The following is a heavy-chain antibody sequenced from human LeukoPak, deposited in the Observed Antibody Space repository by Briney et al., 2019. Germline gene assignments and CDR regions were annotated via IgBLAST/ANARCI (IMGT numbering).Heavy chain of an antibody. D-gene: IGHD2-21*02. Sequence: GESLKISCKGSGYSFTSYWIGWVRQMPGKGLEWMGIIYPGDSDTRYSPSFQGQVTISADKSISTAYLQWSSLKASDTAMYYCASGRTYCGGDCQNDAFDIWGQGTMVTVSS. CDR3: ASGRTYCGGDCQNDAFDI. CDR2: IYPGDSDT. J-gene: IGHJ3*02. CDR1: GYSFTSYW. V-gene: IGHV5-51*01.